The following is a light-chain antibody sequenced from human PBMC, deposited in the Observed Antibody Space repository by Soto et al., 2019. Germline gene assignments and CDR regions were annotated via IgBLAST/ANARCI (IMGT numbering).Light chain of an antibody. CDR2: DVS. CDR3: SSYTSSSTLV. V-gene: IGLV2-14*03. J-gene: IGLJ2*01. Sequence: QSALTQPASVSGSPRQSITISCTGTSSDIGTYNYVSWYQHHPDKAPNLIIYDVSNRPSGVSSRFSASKSVNTASLTISGLQAEDEAHYYCSSYTSSSTLVFGGGTKVTVL. CDR1: SSDIGTYNY.